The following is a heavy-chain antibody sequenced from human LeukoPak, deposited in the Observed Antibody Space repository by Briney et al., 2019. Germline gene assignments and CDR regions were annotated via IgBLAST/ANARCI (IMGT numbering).Heavy chain of an antibody. V-gene: IGHV4-59*08. D-gene: IGHD2-2*01. CDR2: VYYSGST. Sequence: TSETLSLTCSVSGDSFSNYYWTWIRQPPGKGLEWIGYVYYSGSTNYNPSPKTRLHLSVDTSKNRFSLKLSSVTAADTAVYYCASSPRLTTSWFLFDSWGHGTLVTVSS. J-gene: IGHJ5*01. CDR1: GDSFSNYY. CDR3: ASSPRLTTSWFLFDS.